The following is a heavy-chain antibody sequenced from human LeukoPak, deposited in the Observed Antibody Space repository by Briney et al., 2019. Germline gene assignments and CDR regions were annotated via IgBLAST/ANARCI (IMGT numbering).Heavy chain of an antibody. D-gene: IGHD2-2*01. CDR2: VSYDGNYK. CDR1: RINFKNYA. V-gene: IGHV3-30*04. CDR3: ARVFCSGTSCFYYFDY. J-gene: IGHJ4*02. Sequence: GGSLRLSCVASRINFKNYAMHWVRQAPGKGLEYVGVVSYDGNYKYYADSVKGRFTISRDNSKNSLYLQMTSLRAEDTAVYYCARVFCSGTSCFYYFDYWGQGTLVTVSS.